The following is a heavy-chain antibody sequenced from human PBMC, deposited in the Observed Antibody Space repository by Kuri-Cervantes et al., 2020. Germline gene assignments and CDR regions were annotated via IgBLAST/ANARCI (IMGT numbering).Heavy chain of an antibody. CDR1: GFTFSSYG. D-gene: IGHD4-17*01. V-gene: IGHV3-23*01. Sequence: GESLKISCAASGFTFSSYGMHWVRQAPGKGLEWVSGILTSGSDNTYYAHSVKGRFTISRDNSKNTLYLQVNSLRAEDTAVYYCAKEGDKTTVTIDYWGQGTLVTVSS. J-gene: IGHJ4*02. CDR2: ILTSGSDNT. CDR3: AKEGDKTTVTIDY.